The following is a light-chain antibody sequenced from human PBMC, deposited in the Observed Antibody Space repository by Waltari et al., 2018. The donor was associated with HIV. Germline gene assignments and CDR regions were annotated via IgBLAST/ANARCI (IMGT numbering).Light chain of an antibody. CDR2: KVS. V-gene: IGKV2-30*02. Sequence: LSLAVTLGQAASITCRSNQSLAHSDGNTYLSWFQQRPGQSPRRLITKVSKRDSGVPDRFSGSGSGTDFTLRIGRLEAEDVGVYYCMQGTNWPPRTFGQGTKVEIK. CDR1: QSLAHSDGNTY. CDR3: MQGTNWPPRT. J-gene: IGKJ1*01.